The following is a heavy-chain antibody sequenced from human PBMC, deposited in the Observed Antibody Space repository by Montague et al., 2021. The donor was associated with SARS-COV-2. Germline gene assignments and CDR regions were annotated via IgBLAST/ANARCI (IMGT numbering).Heavy chain of an antibody. CDR3: ARLGDGVVPSPILGVGPYYSYYYMDV. CDR1: GGSFSTYS. CDR2: IHHGGST. D-gene: IGHD3-10*01. Sequence: SETQSLTCAVHGGSFSTYSWNWIRQPPGKGLEWIGEIHHGGSTNYNPSLKSRVTISADTSKNQFSLKLTSVAAADTAVYYCARLGDGVVPSPILGVGPYYSYYYMDVWGKGTTVTVSS. V-gene: IGHV4-34*01. J-gene: IGHJ6*03.